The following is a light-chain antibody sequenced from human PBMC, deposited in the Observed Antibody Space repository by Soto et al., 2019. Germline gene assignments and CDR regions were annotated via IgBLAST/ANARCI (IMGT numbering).Light chain of an antibody. Sequence: DIQMTQSPSTLSASVGDRVTITCRASQSIDSWLAWYQQKPGKAPKLLIYDASILESGVPSRFSGSRSGTQFTLTISSLPPDDFATYYCQQYNSYSMYTFGQGTKLEIK. CDR2: DAS. CDR3: QQYNSYSMYT. CDR1: QSIDSW. J-gene: IGKJ2*01. V-gene: IGKV1-5*01.